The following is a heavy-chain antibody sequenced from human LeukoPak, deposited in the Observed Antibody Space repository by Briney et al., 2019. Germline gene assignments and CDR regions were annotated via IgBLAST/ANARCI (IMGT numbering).Heavy chain of an antibody. CDR1: GGSISSGDYY. J-gene: IGHJ4*02. Sequence: SQTLSLTCTVSGGSISSGDYYWSWMRPPPGKDLEWIGYIYYSGSTYYNPSLKSRVTISVDTSKNQFSLKLSSVTAADTAVYYCQGFGGYSSSWYYFDYWGQGTLVTVSS. D-gene: IGHD6-13*01. V-gene: IGHV4-30-4*01. CDR3: QGFGGYSSSWYYFDY. CDR2: IYYSGST.